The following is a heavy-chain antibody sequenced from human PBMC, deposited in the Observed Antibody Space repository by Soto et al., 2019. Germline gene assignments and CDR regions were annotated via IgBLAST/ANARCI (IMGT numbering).Heavy chain of an antibody. CDR3: ARGGDGYRRPFDY. CDR2: VYHSGST. V-gene: IGHV4-30-2*01. J-gene: IGHJ4*02. Sequence: QLQLQESGSGLVKPSQTLSLTCAVSGGSISSGSYSWSWIRQPPGKGLEWLGYVYHSGSTFYNPSLKSRVXXSXDXXKNHFSLNLSSVTAADTAVYYCARGGDGYRRPFDYWGQGTLVTVSS. D-gene: IGHD5-12*01. CDR1: GGSISSGSYS.